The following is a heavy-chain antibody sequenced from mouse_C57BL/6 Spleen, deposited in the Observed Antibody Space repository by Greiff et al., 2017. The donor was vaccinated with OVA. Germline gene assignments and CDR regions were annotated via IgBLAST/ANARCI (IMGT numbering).Heavy chain of an antibody. J-gene: IGHJ4*01. V-gene: IGHV5-12*01. CDR1: GFTFSDYY. D-gene: IGHD1-1*01. CDR2: ISNGGGST. CDR3: ASSSFYAMDY. Sequence: EVKLMESGGGLVQPGGSLKLSCAASGFTFSDYYMYWVRQTPEKRLEWVAYISNGGGSTYYPDTVKGRFTISRDNAKNTLYLQMSRLKSEDTAMYYCASSSFYAMDYWGQGTSVTVSS.